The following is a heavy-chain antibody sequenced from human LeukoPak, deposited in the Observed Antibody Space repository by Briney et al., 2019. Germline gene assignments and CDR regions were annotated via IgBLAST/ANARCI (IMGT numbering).Heavy chain of an antibody. V-gene: IGHV1-18*01. D-gene: IGHD1-26*01. J-gene: IGHJ5*02. CDR2: ISAYNGNT. CDR3: AREVKYSGSYSDWFDP. CDR1: GYTFTSYG. Sequence: ASVTVSCTASGYTFTSYGISWVRQAPGQGLEWMGWISAYNGNTNYAQKLQGRVTMTTDTSTSTAYMELRSLRSDDTAVYYCAREVKYSGSYSDWFDPWGQGTLVTVSS.